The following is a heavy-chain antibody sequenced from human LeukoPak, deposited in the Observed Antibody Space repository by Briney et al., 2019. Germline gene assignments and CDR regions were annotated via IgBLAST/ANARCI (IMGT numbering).Heavy chain of an antibody. CDR3: ARTNGFDI. J-gene: IGHJ3*02. V-gene: IGHV3-74*01. CDR2: INRDGSIT. Sequence: GSLRLSCAASGFTFSGYWMSWVRQPPGKGLVWVSLINRDGSITNYADSVKGRFTISRDNAKNTLYLQMNSLRAEDTAMYYCARTNGFDIWGQGTMVTVSS. CDR1: GFTFSGYW.